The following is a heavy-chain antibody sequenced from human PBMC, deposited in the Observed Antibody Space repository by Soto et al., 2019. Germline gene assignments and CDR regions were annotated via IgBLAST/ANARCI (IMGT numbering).Heavy chain of an antibody. CDR1: GYSFTSYW. D-gene: IGHD2-2*01. J-gene: IGHJ6*02. V-gene: IGHV5-51*01. CDR2: IYPGDSDT. Sequence: GESLKISCKGSGYSFTSYWIGWVRQMPGKGLEWMGIIYPGDSDTRYSPSFQGQVTISADKSISTAYLQGSSLKASDTAMYYCARLSKGYCSSTSCYDYYYYGMDVWGQGTTVTVSS. CDR3: ARLSKGYCSSTSCYDYYYYGMDV.